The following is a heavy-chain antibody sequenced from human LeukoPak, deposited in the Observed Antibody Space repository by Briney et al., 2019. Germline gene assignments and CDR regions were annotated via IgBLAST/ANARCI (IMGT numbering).Heavy chain of an antibody. CDR2: ISGSGDTT. CDR3: AKSSTGYFRGSDY. D-gene: IGHD3-10*02. Sequence: PGGSLRLSCAASGFTFSTFAMSWVRQAPGKGLEWVAAISGSGDTTYYADSVKGRFTISRDNSKNTLYLQMNSLRGEDTAVYYCAKSSTGYFRGSDYWGQGTLVTVSS. J-gene: IGHJ4*02. V-gene: IGHV3-23*01. CDR1: GFTFSTFA.